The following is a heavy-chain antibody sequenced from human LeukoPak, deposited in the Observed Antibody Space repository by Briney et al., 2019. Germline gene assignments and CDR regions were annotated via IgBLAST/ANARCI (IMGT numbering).Heavy chain of an antibody. Sequence: GGSLRLSCAASGFTVSSNYMSWVRQAPGKGLEWVSVIYSGGSTYYADSVKGRFTISRDNSKNTLYLQMNSLRAEDTAVYYCARGSLPTYFDYWGQGTLVTVSS. V-gene: IGHV3-53*01. CDR2: IYSGGST. J-gene: IGHJ4*02. CDR1: GFTVSSNY. CDR3: ARGSLPTYFDY.